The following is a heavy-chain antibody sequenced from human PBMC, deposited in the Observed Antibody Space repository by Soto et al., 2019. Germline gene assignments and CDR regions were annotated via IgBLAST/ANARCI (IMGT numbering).Heavy chain of an antibody. CDR1: GFTFSSYW. V-gene: IGHV3-7*01. D-gene: IGHD3-22*01. J-gene: IGHJ4*02. Sequence: LRLSCAASGFTFSSYWMSWVRQAPGKGLEWVANIKQDGSEKYYVDSVKGRFTISRDNAKNSLYLQMNSLRAEDTAVYYCAREKDYYDSSGYYDYWGQGTLVTVSS. CDR3: AREKDYYDSSGYYDY. CDR2: IKQDGSEK.